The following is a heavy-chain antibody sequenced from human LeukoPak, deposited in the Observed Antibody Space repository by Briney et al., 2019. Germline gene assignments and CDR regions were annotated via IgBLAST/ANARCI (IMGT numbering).Heavy chain of an antibody. CDR3: ARGYYSGSYWFDY. V-gene: IGHV3-30-3*01. Sequence: PGGSLRLSCAASGFTVSSYAMHWVRQAPGKGLEWVAVISYDGSNKYYADSVKGRFTISRDNSKNTLYLQMNSLRAEDTAVYYCARGYYSGSYWFDYWGQGTLVTVSS. D-gene: IGHD1-26*01. CDR2: ISYDGSNK. J-gene: IGHJ4*02. CDR1: GFTVSSYA.